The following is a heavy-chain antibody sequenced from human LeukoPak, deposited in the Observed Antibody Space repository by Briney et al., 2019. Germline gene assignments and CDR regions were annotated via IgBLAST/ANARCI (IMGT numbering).Heavy chain of an antibody. CDR1: GYTLTELS. D-gene: IGHD3-22*01. J-gene: IGHJ3*02. V-gene: IGHV1-24*01. Sequence: ASVKVSCKVSGYTLTELSMHWVRQAPGKGLEWMGGFDPEDGETIYAQKFQGRVTMTEETSTDTAYMELSSLRSEDTAVYYCATLPPTYYESRGYYKGAFDIWGQGTMVTVSS. CDR2: FDPEDGET. CDR3: ATLPPTYYESRGYYKGAFDI.